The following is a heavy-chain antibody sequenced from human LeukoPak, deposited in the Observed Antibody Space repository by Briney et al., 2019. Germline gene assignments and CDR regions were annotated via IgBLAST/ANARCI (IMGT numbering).Heavy chain of an antibody. CDR2: ITSSSSTI. D-gene: IGHD5-24*01. Sequence: GGSLRLSCAASGFTFSSYNMNWVRQAPGKGLEWVSFITSSSSTIYYADSVKGRFTISRDNAKNSLYLQMNSLRAEDTAVYYCARVERGYNYDSDYWGQGTLVTVSS. V-gene: IGHV3-48*04. CDR1: GFTFSSYN. CDR3: ARVERGYNYDSDY. J-gene: IGHJ4*02.